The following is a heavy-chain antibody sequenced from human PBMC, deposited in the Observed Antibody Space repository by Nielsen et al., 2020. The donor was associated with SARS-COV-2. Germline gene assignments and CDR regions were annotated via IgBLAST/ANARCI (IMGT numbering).Heavy chain of an antibody. V-gene: IGHV3-30*03. CDR1: GFTFSSYG. Sequence: GESLKISCAASGFTFSSYGMHWVRQAPGKGLEWVAVISYDGSNKYYADSVKGRFTISRDNSKNTLYLQMNSLRAEDTAVYYCASSTMVRGVIINYYYYYYGMDVWGQGTTVTVSS. CDR3: ASSTMVRGVIINYYYYYYGMDV. D-gene: IGHD3-10*01. J-gene: IGHJ6*02. CDR2: ISYDGSNK.